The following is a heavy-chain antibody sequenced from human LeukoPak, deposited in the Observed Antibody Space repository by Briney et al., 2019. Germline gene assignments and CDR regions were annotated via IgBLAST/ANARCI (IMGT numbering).Heavy chain of an antibody. CDR2: ISAYNGNT. V-gene: IGHV1-18*01. D-gene: IGHD6-19*01. J-gene: IGHJ6*03. CDR3: ARYIAVAGGNYYYYMDV. Sequence: GASVKVSCKASGYTFTSYGISWVLQAPGQGLEWMGWISAYNGNTNYAQKLQGRVTMTTDTSTSTAYMELRSLRSDDTAVYYCARYIAVAGGNYYYYMDVWGKGTTVTVSS. CDR1: GYTFTSYG.